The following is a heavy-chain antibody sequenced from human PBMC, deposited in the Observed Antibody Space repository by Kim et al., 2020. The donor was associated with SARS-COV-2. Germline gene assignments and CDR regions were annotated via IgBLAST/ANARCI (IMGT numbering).Heavy chain of an antibody. CDR3: ARDYVVVPAAIPGYYYGMDV. J-gene: IGHJ6*02. V-gene: IGHV4-31*02. Sequence: RVTISVDTSKNQFSLKLSSVTAADTAVYYCARDYVVVPAAIPGYYYGMDVWGQGTTVTVSS. D-gene: IGHD2-2*02.